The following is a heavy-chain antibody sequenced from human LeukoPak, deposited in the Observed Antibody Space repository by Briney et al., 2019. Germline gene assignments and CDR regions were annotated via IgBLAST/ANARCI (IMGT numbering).Heavy chain of an antibody. V-gene: IGHV3-23*01. J-gene: IGHJ3*02. CDR1: GFPFSSYA. D-gene: IGHD3-10*01. CDR3: ARASVRGPIQDAFDI. CDR2: ISGSGGST. Sequence: GGSLRLSCAASGFPFSSYAMSWVRQAPGRGLEWVSGISGSGGSTYHADSVKGRFTVSRDNSKNTVYLQMNSLRAEDTAVFYCARASVRGPIQDAFDIWGQGTMVTVSS.